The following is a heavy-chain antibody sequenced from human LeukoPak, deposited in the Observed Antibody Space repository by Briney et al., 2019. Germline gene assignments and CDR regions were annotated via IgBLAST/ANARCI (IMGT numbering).Heavy chain of an antibody. D-gene: IGHD3-22*01. CDR3: STRAFSDTSPVA. CDR2: INPGNSDI. CDR1: GYNFASQW. Sequence: GESLKISCKHSGYNFASQWIGWVRQMPGKDLEWMGIINPGNSDIVYTPSFQGQVSFSADKSTSTVFLQWGSLKASDSAMYYCSTRAFSDTSPVAWGQGTLVTVSS. V-gene: IGHV5-51*01. J-gene: IGHJ5*02.